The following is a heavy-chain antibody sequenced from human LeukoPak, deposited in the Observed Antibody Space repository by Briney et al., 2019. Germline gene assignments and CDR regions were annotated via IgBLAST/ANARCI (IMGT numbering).Heavy chain of an antibody. CDR1: GYSFTVYY. V-gene: IGHV1-2*02. CDR3: ARDYSGTYYGGQGY. CDR2: INPNSGGT. Sequence: APVKVTCKASGYSFTVYYMHWVRQAPGQGLEWMGWINPNSGGTNYAEKFQGRVTMTRDTSISTAYMELSRLTSDDTAVYYCARDYSGTYYGGQGYWGQGTLVTVSS. D-gene: IGHD1-26*01. J-gene: IGHJ4*02.